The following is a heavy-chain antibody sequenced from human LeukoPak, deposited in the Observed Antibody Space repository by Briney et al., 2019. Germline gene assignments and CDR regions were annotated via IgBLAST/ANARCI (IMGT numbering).Heavy chain of an antibody. CDR3: ARLRGNNWFDP. V-gene: IGHV4-39*01. Sequence: SETLSLTCTVSGGSISSSSYYWGWIRQPPGKGLEWIGSIYYSGSTYYNPSLKSRVTISVDTSKNQFSLKLSSVTAADTAVYYCARLRGNNWFDPWGQGTLVTVSS. CDR2: IYYSGST. D-gene: IGHD1-26*01. CDR1: GGSISSSSYY. J-gene: IGHJ5*02.